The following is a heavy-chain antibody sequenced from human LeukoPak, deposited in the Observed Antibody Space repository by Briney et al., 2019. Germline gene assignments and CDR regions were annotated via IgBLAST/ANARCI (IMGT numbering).Heavy chain of an antibody. CDR3: ARGVPYGSGRGVSDY. J-gene: IGHJ4*02. V-gene: IGHV4-39*01. D-gene: IGHD3-10*01. CDR2: IYYGGST. CDR1: GGSISSSSYY. Sequence: SETLSLTCTVSGGSISSSSYYWAWVRQPPGKGLEWIGSIYYGGSTYYDPSTKSRFTMSLDTPNNQSSLKLSSMPAADTAVYYCARGVPYGSGRGVSDYWGQGTLVTISS.